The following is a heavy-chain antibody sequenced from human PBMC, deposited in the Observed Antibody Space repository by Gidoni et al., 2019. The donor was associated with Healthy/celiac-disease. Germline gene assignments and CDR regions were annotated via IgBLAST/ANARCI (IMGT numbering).Heavy chain of an antibody. D-gene: IGHD3-10*01. CDR1: GFTFSDYY. V-gene: IGHV3-11*04. CDR3: ARDLGQTYYYGSGSYLDWYFDL. Sequence: VQLVESGGGLVKPGGSLRLSCAASGFTFSDYYMHWVRQAPGKGLEWVSSISSSSTIYYADSVKGRFTISRDNAKNSLYLQMNSLRAEDTAVYYCARDLGQTYYYGSGSYLDWYFDLWGRGTLVTVSS. J-gene: IGHJ2*01. CDR2: ISSSSTI.